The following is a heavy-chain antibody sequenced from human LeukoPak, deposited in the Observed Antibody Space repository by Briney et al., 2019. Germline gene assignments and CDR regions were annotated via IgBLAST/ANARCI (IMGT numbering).Heavy chain of an antibody. J-gene: IGHJ4*02. V-gene: IGHV4-59*12. Sequence: PSETLSLTCTVSGGSISSYYWSWIRQPPGKGLEWIGYIYYSGSTNYNPSLKSRVTISVDTSKNQFSLKLSSVTAADTAVYYCARGSRWETTYYFDYWGQGTLVTVSS. CDR2: IYYSGST. CDR1: GGSISSYY. CDR3: ARGSRWETTYYFDY. D-gene: IGHD1-26*01.